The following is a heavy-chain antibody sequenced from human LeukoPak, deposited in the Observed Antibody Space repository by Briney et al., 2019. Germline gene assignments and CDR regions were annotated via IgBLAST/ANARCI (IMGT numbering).Heavy chain of an antibody. CDR2: ISSSSSTI. CDR1: GFTFSSYS. V-gene: IGHV3-48*01. CDR3: ATNPLVGESHFDY. Sequence: HPGGSLRLSCAASGFTFSSYSMNWVRQAPGKGLEWVSYISSSSSTIYYADSVKGRFTISRDNAKNSLYLQMNSLRAEDTAVYYCATNPLVGESHFDYWGQGTLVTVSS. J-gene: IGHJ4*02. D-gene: IGHD1-26*01.